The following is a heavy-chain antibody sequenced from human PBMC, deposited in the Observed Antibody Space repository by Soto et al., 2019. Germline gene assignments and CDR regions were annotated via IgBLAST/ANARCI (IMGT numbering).Heavy chain of an antibody. Sequence: ETLSLTCTVSFGSISIYYWSWIRQPPGKGLEWIGYIYYSGSTNYNPSLKSRVTISVDTSKNQFSLKLSSVTAADTAVYYCARGVAGPDYWGQGTLVTVSS. CDR2: IYYSGST. D-gene: IGHD6-19*01. CDR3: ARGVAGPDY. CDR1: FGSISIYY. V-gene: IGHV4-59*01. J-gene: IGHJ4*02.